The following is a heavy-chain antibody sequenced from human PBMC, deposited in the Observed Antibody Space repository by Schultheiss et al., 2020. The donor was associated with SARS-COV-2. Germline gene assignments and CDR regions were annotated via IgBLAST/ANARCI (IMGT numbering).Heavy chain of an antibody. D-gene: IGHD3-16*02. V-gene: IGHV3-23*01. CDR1: GFTFSSYA. Sequence: GGSLRLSCAASGFTFSSYAMSWVRQAPGKGLEWVSAISGSGGSTYYADSVKGRFTISRDNSKNTLYLQMNSLRAEDTAVYYCAKSIMITFGGVIVRPFFDYWGQGTLVTVSS. J-gene: IGHJ4*02. CDR3: AKSIMITFGGVIVRPFFDY. CDR2: ISGSGGST.